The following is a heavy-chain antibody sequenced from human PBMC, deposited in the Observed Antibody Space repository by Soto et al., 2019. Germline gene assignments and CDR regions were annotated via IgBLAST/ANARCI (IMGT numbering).Heavy chain of an antibody. CDR3: ARGKSGYCSGGSCYYFDY. J-gene: IGHJ4*02. CDR2: IYPGDSDT. V-gene: IGHV5-51*01. CDR1: GYSFTSYW. Sequence: GESLKISCKGSGYSFTSYWIGWVRQMPGKGLEWMGIIYPGDSDTRYSPSFQGQVTISADKSISTAYLQWSSLKASDTAMYYCARGKSGYCSGGSCYYFDYWGQGTLVTVSS. D-gene: IGHD2-15*01.